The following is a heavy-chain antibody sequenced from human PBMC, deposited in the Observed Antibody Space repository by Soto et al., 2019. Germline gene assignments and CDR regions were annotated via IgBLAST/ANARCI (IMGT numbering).Heavy chain of an antibody. Sequence: EVQLLESGGGLVQPGGSLRLSCAASGFTFSSYAMSWVRQAPGKGLEWVSAISGSGGSTYYADSVKGWFTISRDNSKNTLYLQMNSLRAEDTAVYYCAHDASSGWYVGDGIDFDYWGQGTLVTVSS. V-gene: IGHV3-23*01. D-gene: IGHD6-19*01. CDR2: ISGSGGST. J-gene: IGHJ4*02. CDR3: AHDASSGWYVGDGIDFDY. CDR1: GFTFSSYA.